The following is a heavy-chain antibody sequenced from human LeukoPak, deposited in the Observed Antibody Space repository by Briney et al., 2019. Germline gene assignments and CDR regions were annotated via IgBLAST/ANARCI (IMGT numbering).Heavy chain of an antibody. D-gene: IGHD3-3*01. J-gene: IGHJ4*02. CDR2: ISGSGGST. Sequence: GGSLRLSCAASGFTSSSYAMSWVRQAPGKGLEWVSAISGSGGSTYYADSVKGRFTISRDNSKNTLYLQMNSLRAEDTAVYYCAKPETGGRITIFGVVYYWGQGTLVTVSS. CDR3: AKPETGGRITIFGVVYY. CDR1: GFTSSSYA. V-gene: IGHV3-23*01.